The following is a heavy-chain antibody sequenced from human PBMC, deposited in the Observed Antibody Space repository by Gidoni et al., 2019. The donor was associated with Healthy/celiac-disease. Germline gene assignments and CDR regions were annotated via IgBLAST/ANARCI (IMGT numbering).Heavy chain of an antibody. CDR2: FDPEDGET. CDR3: ATAERYCSGGSCYSYYYYYGMDV. J-gene: IGHJ6*02. Sequence: QVQLVQSGAEVKKPGASVKVSCKVSGYTLTELSMHWVRQAPGKGLEWMGGFDPEDGETIYAQKFQGRVTMTEDTSTDTDYMELSSLRSEDTAVYYCATAERYCSGGSCYSYYYYYGMDVWGQGTTVTVSS. CDR1: GYTLTELS. D-gene: IGHD2-15*01. V-gene: IGHV1-24*01.